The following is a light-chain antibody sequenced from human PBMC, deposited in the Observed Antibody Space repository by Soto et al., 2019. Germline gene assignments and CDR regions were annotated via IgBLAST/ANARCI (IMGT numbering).Light chain of an antibody. J-gene: IGLJ2*01. Sequence: QSALTQPPSASGSPGQSVTISCTGTSSDVGGYNYVSWYQQHPGKAPKLMIYEVSKRPSGVPDPFSGSKSGNTASLTVSGLHAEEEDDYYSMSYGGSNKFVFGRGTKLTVL. V-gene: IGLV2-8*01. CDR2: EVS. CDR1: SSDVGGYNY. CDR3: MSYGGSNKFV.